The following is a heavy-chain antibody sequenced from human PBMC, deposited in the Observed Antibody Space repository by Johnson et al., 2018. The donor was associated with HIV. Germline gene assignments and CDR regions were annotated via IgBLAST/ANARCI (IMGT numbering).Heavy chain of an antibody. V-gene: IGHV3-30*19. J-gene: IGHJ3*02. D-gene: IGHD5-18*01. CDR1: GFTFSNYG. Sequence: QVQLVESGGGVVQPGRSLRLSCVASGFTFSNYGMHWVRRAPGKGLEWVAVISYDGSNKYYADSVKGRFTISRDNSKNTLYLQMNSLRAEDTAVYYCARDQANPAMVNSEAFDIWGQGTMVTVSS. CDR2: ISYDGSNK. CDR3: ARDQANPAMVNSEAFDI.